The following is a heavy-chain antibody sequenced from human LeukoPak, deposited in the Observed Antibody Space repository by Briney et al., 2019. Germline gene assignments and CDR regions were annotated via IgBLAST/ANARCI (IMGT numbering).Heavy chain of an antibody. V-gene: IGHV3-48*01. CDR1: GFTFNTYT. CDR3: LVVVTGGSSQH. J-gene: IGHJ1*01. CDR2: ISGSSGII. D-gene: IGHD3-22*01. Sequence: PGGSLRLSCAASGFTFNTYTMNWVRQAPGKGLEWVSYISGSSGIIDYADSVRGRFTISRDNAKNSLYLQMNSLRAEDTAKYYCLVVVTGGSSQHWGQGTEVTVSS.